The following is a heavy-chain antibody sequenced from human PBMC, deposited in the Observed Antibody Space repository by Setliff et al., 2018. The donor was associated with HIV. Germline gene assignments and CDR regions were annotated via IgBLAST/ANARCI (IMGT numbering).Heavy chain of an antibody. V-gene: IGHV5-51*01. J-gene: IGHJ4*02. CDR2: IYPGDSDT. CDR1: GYSFTSYW. D-gene: IGHD2-21*02. CDR3: AREVPATAIPGYYFDY. Sequence: PGESLKISCKGSGYSFTSYWIGWVRQMPGKGLEWMGIIYPGDSDTRYSPSFQGQVTISADKSISTAYLQWSSLKASDTAMYYCAREVPATAIPGYYFDYWGQGTLVTVSS.